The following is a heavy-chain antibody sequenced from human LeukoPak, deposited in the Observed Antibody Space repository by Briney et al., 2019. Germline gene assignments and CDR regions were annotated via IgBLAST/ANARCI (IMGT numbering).Heavy chain of an antibody. CDR1: VFTSRGSG. J-gene: IGHJ4*02. Sequence: PGGALRLSCAPPVFTSRGSGMYWVPEAPGKGLWCVSFIQSDGSNKYYSDSVKGRFTISRDNSKNTLYLQMNSLRVEDTAVYYCATHCSGTSCHRDYWGQGTLVTVSS. CDR2: IQSDGSNK. D-gene: IGHD2-2*01. V-gene: IGHV3-30*02. CDR3: ATHCSGTSCHRDY.